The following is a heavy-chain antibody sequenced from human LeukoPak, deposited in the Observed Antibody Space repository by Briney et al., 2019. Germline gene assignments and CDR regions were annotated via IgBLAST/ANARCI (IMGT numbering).Heavy chain of an antibody. J-gene: IGHJ3*02. V-gene: IGHV4-4*02. Sequence: SETLSLTRAVSGGSISGSNWWSWIRQPPGKGLEWIGEIYHSGSTNYNPSLKSRVTISVDKSKTQFSLKLSSVTAADTAVYYCARGKWEPRYAFDIWGQGTMVTVSS. D-gene: IGHD1-26*01. CDR3: ARGKWEPRYAFDI. CDR1: GGSISGSNW. CDR2: IYHSGST.